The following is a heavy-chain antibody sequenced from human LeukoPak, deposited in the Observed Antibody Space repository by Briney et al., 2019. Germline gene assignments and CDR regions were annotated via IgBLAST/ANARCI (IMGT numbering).Heavy chain of an antibody. J-gene: IGHJ3*02. D-gene: IGHD5-18*01. Sequence: ASVKVSCKAYGYTFTSYGISWVRQAPGQGLEWMGWISAYNGNTNYAQKLQGRVTMTTDTSTSTAYMELRSLRSDDTAVYYCARAGYSYGYDAFDIWGQGTMVTVSS. V-gene: IGHV1-18*01. CDR1: GYTFTSYG. CDR3: ARAGYSYGYDAFDI. CDR2: ISAYNGNT.